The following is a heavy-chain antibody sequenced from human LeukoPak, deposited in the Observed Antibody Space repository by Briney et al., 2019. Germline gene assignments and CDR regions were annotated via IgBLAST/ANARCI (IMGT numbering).Heavy chain of an antibody. Sequence: ASLKDSCKESRYTFTSYYIHWVRDTPGQGLERMGIINPSGGSTSYAQKFQGRVTMTMDTSTSTVYMELSSLRSEDTAVYYCASSRSVAGTKFDYWGQGTLVTVSS. CDR1: RYTFTSYY. CDR3: ASSRSVAGTKFDY. CDR2: INPSGGST. V-gene: IGHV1-46*01. J-gene: IGHJ4*02. D-gene: IGHD6-19*01.